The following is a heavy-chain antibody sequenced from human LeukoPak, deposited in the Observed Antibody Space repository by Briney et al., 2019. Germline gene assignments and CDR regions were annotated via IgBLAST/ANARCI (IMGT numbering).Heavy chain of an antibody. CDR2: IYYSGST. CDR1: GGSISSGGYY. CDR3: AGRYCSSTSCYESYYYYGMDV. V-gene: IGHV4-31*03. Sequence: SETLSLTCTVSGGSISSGGYYWSRIRQHPGKGLEWIGYIYYSGSTYYNPSLKSRVTISVDTSKNQFSLKLSSVTAADTAVYYCAGRYCSSTSCYESYYYYGMDVWGQGTTVTVSS. D-gene: IGHD2-2*01. J-gene: IGHJ6*02.